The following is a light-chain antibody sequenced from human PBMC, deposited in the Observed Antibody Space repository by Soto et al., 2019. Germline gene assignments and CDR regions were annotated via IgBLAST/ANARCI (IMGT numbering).Light chain of an antibody. Sequence: EIVLTQSPGTLSLSPGERATLSCRASQSLSSTYLAWYQQKPGQAPRLLIYGASNRATGIPDRVSGSGSGTDFTVTINRLEPEDYAVYYCQQYGSSPLTFGQGTKVEIK. CDR2: GAS. J-gene: IGKJ1*01. CDR3: QQYGSSPLT. V-gene: IGKV3-20*01. CDR1: QSLSSTY.